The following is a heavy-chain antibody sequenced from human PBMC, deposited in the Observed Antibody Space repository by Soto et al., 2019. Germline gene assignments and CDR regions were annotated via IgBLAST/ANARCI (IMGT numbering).Heavy chain of an antibody. V-gene: IGHV3-23*01. CDR2: ISGSGGST. CDR3: AKLVVAADYYYYYGMDV. Sequence: GGSLRLSCAASGFTFSSYAMSWVRQAPGKGLEWVSAISGSGGSTYYADSVKGRFTISRDNSKNTLYLQMNSLRAEDTAVYYCAKLVVAADYYYYYGMDVWGQGTTVTVSS. D-gene: IGHD2-15*01. J-gene: IGHJ6*02. CDR1: GFTFSSYA.